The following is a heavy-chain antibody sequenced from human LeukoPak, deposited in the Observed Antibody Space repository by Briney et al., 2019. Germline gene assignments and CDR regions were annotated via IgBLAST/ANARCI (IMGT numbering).Heavy chain of an antibody. J-gene: IGHJ3*02. D-gene: IGHD6-19*01. V-gene: IGHV3-21*01. CDR1: GFTFSSYS. Sequence: PGGSLRLSCAASGFTFSSYSMNWVRQAPGKGLEWVSSISSSSSYIYYADSVKGRFTISRDNAKNSLYLQMNSLRAEDTAVYYCARDWGIAVAGRDAFDIWGQGTMVTVSS. CDR3: ARDWGIAVAGRDAFDI. CDR2: ISSSSSYI.